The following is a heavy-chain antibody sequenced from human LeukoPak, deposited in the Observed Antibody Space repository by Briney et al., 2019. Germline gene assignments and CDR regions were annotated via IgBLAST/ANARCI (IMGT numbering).Heavy chain of an antibody. V-gene: IGHV3-23*01. J-gene: IGHJ4*02. Sequence: GGSLRLSCAASGFTFSGYSMSWVRQAPGKGPEWVSTISGSGDATYYADSVKGRFTISRDNSKNTLYLQMNSLRDEDTAVYYCAKSRIPGSSPDYWGQGTLVTVSS. CDR3: AKSRIPGSSPDY. CDR1: GFTFSGYS. CDR2: ISGSGDAT. D-gene: IGHD6-19*01.